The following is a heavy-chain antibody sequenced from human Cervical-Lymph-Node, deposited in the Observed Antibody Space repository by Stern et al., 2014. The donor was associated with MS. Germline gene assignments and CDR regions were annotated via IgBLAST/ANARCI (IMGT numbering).Heavy chain of an antibody. J-gene: IGHJ4*02. V-gene: IGHV3-30*18. Sequence: VQLVESGGGVVQPGRSLRLSCAASGFTFSSYGMHWVRQAPGKGLEWVAVISYDGSNKYYADSVKGRFTISRDNSKNTLYLQMNSLRAEDTAVYYCAKEGYSSGWLVDYWGQGTLVTVSS. CDR2: ISYDGSNK. D-gene: IGHD6-19*01. CDR3: AKEGYSSGWLVDY. CDR1: GFTFSSYG.